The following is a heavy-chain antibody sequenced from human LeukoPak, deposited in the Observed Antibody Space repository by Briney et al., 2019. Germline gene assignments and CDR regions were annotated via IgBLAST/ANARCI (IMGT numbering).Heavy chain of an antibody. CDR1: GFTFSSYE. Sequence: GGSLRLSCAASGFTFSSYEMNWVRQAPGKGLEWVSYISSSGSTIYYADSVKGRFTISRDNAKNSLYLQMNSLRAEDTAVYFCAREGGSGSFYRGYFDYWGQGTLVTVSS. V-gene: IGHV3-48*03. J-gene: IGHJ4*02. CDR3: AREGGSGSFYRGYFDY. D-gene: IGHD3-10*01. CDR2: ISSSGSTI.